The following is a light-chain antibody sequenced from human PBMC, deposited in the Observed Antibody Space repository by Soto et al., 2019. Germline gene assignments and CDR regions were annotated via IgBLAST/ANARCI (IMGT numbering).Light chain of an antibody. J-gene: IGLJ1*01. Sequence: QSVLTEPPPVSGAPGQRVTISCTGSSSNIGAGYDVHWYQQLPGTAPKLLIYGNSNRPSGVPDRFSGFKSGTSASLAITGLQAEDEADYYCQSYDSSLSGYVFGTGTKLTVL. CDR1: SSNIGAGYD. CDR3: QSYDSSLSGYV. CDR2: GNS. V-gene: IGLV1-40*01.